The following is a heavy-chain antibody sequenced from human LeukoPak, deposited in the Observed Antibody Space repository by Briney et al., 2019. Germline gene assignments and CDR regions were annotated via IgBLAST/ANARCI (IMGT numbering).Heavy chain of an antibody. Sequence: GGSLKLSCAASGFTFSGSAMHWVRQASGKGLEWVGRIRSKANSYATAYAASVKGRFTISRDDSKNTTYLQMNSLKTEDTAVYYCTSRPLLSYYGSGRTRSDYWGQGTLVTVSS. D-gene: IGHD3-10*01. CDR2: IRSKANSYAT. CDR1: GFTFSGSA. J-gene: IGHJ4*02. CDR3: TSRPLLSYYGSGRTRSDY. V-gene: IGHV3-73*01.